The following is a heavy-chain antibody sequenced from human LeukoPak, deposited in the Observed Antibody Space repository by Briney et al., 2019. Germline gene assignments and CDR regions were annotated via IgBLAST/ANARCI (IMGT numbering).Heavy chain of an antibody. J-gene: IGHJ4*02. CDR1: GFTFDDYG. CDR2: ISWNGGST. CDR3: ARDLMGFGSGWYGYFDY. Sequence: GGSLRLSCAASGFTFDDYGMSWVRQAPGKGLEWVSGISWNGGSTGYADSVKGRFTISRDNAKNSLYLQMNSLRAEDTALYYCARDLMGFGSGWYGYFDYWGQGTLVTVSS. V-gene: IGHV3-20*04. D-gene: IGHD6-19*01.